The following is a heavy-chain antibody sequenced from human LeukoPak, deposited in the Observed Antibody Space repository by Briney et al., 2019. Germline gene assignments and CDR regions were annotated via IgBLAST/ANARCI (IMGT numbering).Heavy chain of an antibody. V-gene: IGHV5-51*01. CDR2: IYPGDSDT. J-gene: IGHJ4*02. CDR1: GYSFTSYW. D-gene: IGHD5-18*01. Sequence: GESLKISCKGSGYSFTSYWIGWVRQMPGKGLEWMGIIYPGDSDTRYSPSFQGQVTISADKSISTAYLQWSSLKASDTAMYYCARRMWGYSYGVNSWSLDYWGQGTLITVSS. CDR3: ARRMWGYSYGVNSWSLDY.